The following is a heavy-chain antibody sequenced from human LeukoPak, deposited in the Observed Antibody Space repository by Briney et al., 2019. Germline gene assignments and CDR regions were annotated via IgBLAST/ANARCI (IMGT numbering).Heavy chain of an antibody. CDR2: ISSSSSYI. V-gene: IGHV3-21*01. D-gene: IGHD1-26*01. CDR1: GFTFSSYS. CDR3: ARDPASGSYYAGDNWFDP. J-gene: IGHJ5*02. Sequence: GGSLRLSCAASGFTFSSYSMNWVRQAPGKGLEWVSSISSSSSYIYYADSVKGRFTISRDNAKNSLYLQMNSLRAEDTAVYYCARDPASGSYYAGDNWFDPWGQGTLVTVSS.